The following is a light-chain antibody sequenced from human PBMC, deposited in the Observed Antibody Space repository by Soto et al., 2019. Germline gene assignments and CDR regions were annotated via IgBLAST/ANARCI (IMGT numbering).Light chain of an antibody. CDR3: QTWDIGARVV. CDR2: LSSDGSH. V-gene: IGLV4-69*01. J-gene: IGLJ2*01. Sequence: QLVLTQSPSASASLGASVKLTCTLSSGHSSYAIAWHQQQPEKGPRYFMKLSSDGSHSKGDGIPDRFSGSSSGAERYLTISRLQSEDEADYYCQTWDIGARVVFGGGTKLTVL. CDR1: SGHSSYA.